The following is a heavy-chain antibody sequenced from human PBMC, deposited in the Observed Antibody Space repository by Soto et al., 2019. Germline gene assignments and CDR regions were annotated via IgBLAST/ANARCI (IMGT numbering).Heavy chain of an antibody. J-gene: IGHJ6*02. V-gene: IGHV3-21*01. Sequence: EVQLVESGGGLVKPGGSLRLSCAASGFTFSSYSMNWVRQAPGKGLEWVSSISSSSSYIYYADSVKGRFTISRDNAKNSLYLQMNSLRAEDMAVYYCARVLPYYSSGWDYGMDVWGQGTTVTVSS. CDR2: ISSSSSYI. CDR1: GFTFSSYS. CDR3: ARVLPYYSSGWDYGMDV. D-gene: IGHD6-19*01.